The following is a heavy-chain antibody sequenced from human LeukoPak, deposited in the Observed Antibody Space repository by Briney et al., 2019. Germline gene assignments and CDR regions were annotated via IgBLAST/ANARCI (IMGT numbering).Heavy chain of an antibody. Sequence: GGSLRLSCAASGFTFSSYGMHWVRQATGKGLEWVSAIGTAGDTYYPGSVKGRFTISREDAKNSLYLQMNSLRAGDTAVYYCARGRYCSGGSCYPGNYYYGMDVWGQGTTVTVSS. CDR3: ARGRYCSGGSCYPGNYYYGMDV. D-gene: IGHD2-15*01. J-gene: IGHJ6*02. V-gene: IGHV3-13*01. CDR2: IGTAGDT. CDR1: GFTFSSYG.